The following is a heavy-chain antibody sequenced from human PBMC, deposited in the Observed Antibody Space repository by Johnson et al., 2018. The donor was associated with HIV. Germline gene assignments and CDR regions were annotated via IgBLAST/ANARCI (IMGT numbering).Heavy chain of an antibody. D-gene: IGHD3-22*01. Sequence: EQLVESGGGVVRPGGSLRLSCAASGSIFHEYGMTWVRQAPGKGLEWVSGINWYGGRTGYADSVKGRFTISRDNYKKTLYLQMNSLRAEDTAVYYCAKETRDSRSAFDIWGQGTMVTVSS. CDR1: GSIFHEYG. J-gene: IGHJ3*02. CDR3: AKETRDSRSAFDI. V-gene: IGHV3-20*04. CDR2: INWYGGRT.